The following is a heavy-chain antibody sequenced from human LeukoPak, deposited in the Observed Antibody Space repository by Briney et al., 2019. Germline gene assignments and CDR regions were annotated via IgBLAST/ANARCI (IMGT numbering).Heavy chain of an antibody. CDR2: ISAYNGNT. D-gene: IGHD5-18*01. V-gene: IGHV1-18*04. Sequence: ASVKVSCKASGYTFSGYYMHWVRQAPGQGLEWMGWISAYNGNTNYAQKLQGRVTMTTDTSTSTAYMELRSLRSEDTAVYYCARGRYSYGPYYYMDVWGKGTTVTVSS. CDR3: ARGRYSYGPYYYMDV. J-gene: IGHJ6*03. CDR1: GYTFSGYY.